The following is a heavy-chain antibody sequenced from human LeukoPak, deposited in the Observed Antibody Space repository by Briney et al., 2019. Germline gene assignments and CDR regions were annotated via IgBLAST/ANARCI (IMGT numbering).Heavy chain of an antibody. CDR2: ISYDGSNK. D-gene: IGHD6-13*01. CDR3: AKVPHAAAAGTRMGADLDY. J-gene: IGHJ4*02. Sequence: PGGSLRLSCAASGFTFSSYSMTWVRQAPGKGLEWVAVISYDGSNKYYADSVKGRFTISRDNSKNTLYLQMNSLRAEDTAVYYCAKVPHAAAAGTRMGADLDYWGQGTLVTVSS. CDR1: GFTFSSYS. V-gene: IGHV3-30*18.